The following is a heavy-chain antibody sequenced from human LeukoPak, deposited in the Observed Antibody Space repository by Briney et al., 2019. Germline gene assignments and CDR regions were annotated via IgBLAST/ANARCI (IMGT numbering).Heavy chain of an antibody. CDR1: GFTFSSYA. V-gene: IGHV3-23*01. J-gene: IGHJ4*02. D-gene: IGHD6-19*01. CDR3: AKDPSRGSGWYYGY. CDR2: ISGSGGST. Sequence: GGSLRLSCAASGFTFSSYAMSWVRQAPGKGLEWVSAISGSGGSTYYADSVKGRFTISRDNSKNTLYLQMNSLRAEDTAVYYCAKDPSRGSGWYYGYWGQETLVTVSS.